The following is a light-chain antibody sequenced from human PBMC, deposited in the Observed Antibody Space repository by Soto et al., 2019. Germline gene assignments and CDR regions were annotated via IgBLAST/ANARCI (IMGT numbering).Light chain of an antibody. CDR3: AAWDDSLSGRGV. J-gene: IGLJ2*01. V-gene: IGLV1-47*01. CDR1: SSNIGSNY. Sequence: QSVLTQPPSASGTPGQRVTLSCSGSSSNIGSNYVYWYQQFPGTAPKLLIYRNNQRPSGVPDRFSGSKSGTSASLAISGLRSEDEADYYCAAWDDSLSGRGVFGGGTKLTVL. CDR2: RNN.